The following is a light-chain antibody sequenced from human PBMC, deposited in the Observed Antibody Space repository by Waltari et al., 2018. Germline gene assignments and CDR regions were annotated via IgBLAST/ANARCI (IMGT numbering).Light chain of an antibody. Sequence: DIVLTQSPATLSLSPGERATLSCRASQSVGSFLTWYQQKPGQPPRLLIYDASNRATGIPARVSGSGSGTDFTFTISSLEAEECAVYYCQQRANWWTFGQGTKVEIK. CDR3: QQRANWWT. CDR2: DAS. V-gene: IGKV3-11*01. J-gene: IGKJ1*01. CDR1: QSVGSF.